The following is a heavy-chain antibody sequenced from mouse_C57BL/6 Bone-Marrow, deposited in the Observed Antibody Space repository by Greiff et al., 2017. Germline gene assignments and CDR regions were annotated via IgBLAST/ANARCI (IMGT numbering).Heavy chain of an antibody. CDR2: ISSGGSYT. V-gene: IGHV5-6*01. CDR3: ASLITTVWGY. Sequence: EVQGVESGGDLVKPGGSLKLSCAASGFTFSSYGMSWVRQTPDKRLEWVATISSGGSYTYYPDSVQGRFTISRDNAKNTLYLQMSSLKSEDTAMYYCASLITTVWGYWGQGTTLTVSS. CDR1: GFTFSSYG. D-gene: IGHD1-1*01. J-gene: IGHJ2*01.